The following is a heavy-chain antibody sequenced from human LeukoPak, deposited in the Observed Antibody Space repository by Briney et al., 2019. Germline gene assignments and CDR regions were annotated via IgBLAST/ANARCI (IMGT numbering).Heavy chain of an antibody. CDR3: ASRTRFGELRFDY. CDR2: IYYTGST. V-gene: IGHV4-39*01. D-gene: IGHD3-10*01. CDR1: GGSISTSSYY. Sequence: SQTLSLTCTVSGGSISTSSYYWGWIRQPPGKGLEWIGSIYYTGSTYYNPSLNSRVTVSVDTSKNQFSLKLSSVTAADTAMYYCASRTRFGELRFDYWGQGTLVTVSS. J-gene: IGHJ4*02.